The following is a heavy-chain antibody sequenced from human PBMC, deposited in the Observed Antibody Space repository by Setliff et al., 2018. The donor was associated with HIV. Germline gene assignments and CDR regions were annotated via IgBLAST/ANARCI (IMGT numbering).Heavy chain of an antibody. V-gene: IGHV4-34*01. CDR3: ARGLTDCTIGVCNTLFWDY. Sequence: PSETLSLTCAVYGGSFSGYYWSWIRQPPGKGLEWIGEITHSGSTNYKPSLKSRVTISVDTSKNQFCLKLSSVTSADTAVYYCARGLTDCTIGVCNTLFWDYWGQGTLVTVSS. D-gene: IGHD2-8*01. CDR2: ITHSGST. J-gene: IGHJ4*02. CDR1: GGSFSGYY.